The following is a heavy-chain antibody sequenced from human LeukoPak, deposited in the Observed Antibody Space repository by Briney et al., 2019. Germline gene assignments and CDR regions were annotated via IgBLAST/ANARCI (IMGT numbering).Heavy chain of an antibody. CDR1: GGTFSNNV. V-gene: IGHV1-69*06. J-gene: IGHJ4*02. CDR2: IIPMVDSA. D-gene: IGHD1-26*01. CDR3: AREGYSGSYNY. Sequence: SVKVSCKVSGGTFSNNVINWIRQAPGQGLEWMGGIIPMVDSANYGQKFQGRVTITADISTTTAYLELSSLRYEDTAMYYCAREGYSGSYNYWGQGTLVTVSS.